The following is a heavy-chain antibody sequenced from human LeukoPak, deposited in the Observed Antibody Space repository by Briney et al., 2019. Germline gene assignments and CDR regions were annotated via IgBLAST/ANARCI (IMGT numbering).Heavy chain of an antibody. CDR2: ISYDGSNK. Sequence: GRSLRLSCAASGFTFSSYGMHGVRQAPGKGLEWVAVISYDGSNKYYADSVKGRFTISRDNSKNTLYLQMNSLRAEDTAVYYCAKVTDAYYDFWSGYLPNNWFDPWGQGTLVTVSS. CDR3: AKVTDAYYDFWSGYLPNNWFDP. V-gene: IGHV3-30*18. CDR1: GFTFSSYG. D-gene: IGHD3-3*01. J-gene: IGHJ5*02.